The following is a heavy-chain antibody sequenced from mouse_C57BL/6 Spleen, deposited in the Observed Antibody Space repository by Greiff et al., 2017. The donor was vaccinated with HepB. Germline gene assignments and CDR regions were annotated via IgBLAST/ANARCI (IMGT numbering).Heavy chain of an antibody. D-gene: IGHD2-1*01. CDR2: IDPEDGDT. V-gene: IGHV14-1*01. CDR3: TRDLYGNYPYYFDY. CDR1: GFNIKDYY. Sequence: EVQRVESGAELVRPGASVKLSCTASGFNIKDYYMHWVKQRPEQGLEWIGRIDPEDGDTEYAPKFQGKATMTADTSSNTAYLQLSSLTSEDTAVYYCTRDLYGNYPYYFDYWGQGTTLTVSS. J-gene: IGHJ2*01.